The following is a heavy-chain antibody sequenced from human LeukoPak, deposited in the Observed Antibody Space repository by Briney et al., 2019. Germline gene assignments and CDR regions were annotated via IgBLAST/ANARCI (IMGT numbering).Heavy chain of an antibody. D-gene: IGHD2-2*01. Sequence: GGSLRLSCAASGFTFSSYAMSWVRQAPGKGLERVSAISGSGGSTYYADSVKGRFTISRDNSKNTLYLQMNSLRAEDTAVYYCAKDPLWVVVVPAAPDFDYWGQGTLVTVSS. CDR2: ISGSGGST. CDR3: AKDPLWVVVVPAAPDFDY. V-gene: IGHV3-23*01. CDR1: GFTFSSYA. J-gene: IGHJ4*02.